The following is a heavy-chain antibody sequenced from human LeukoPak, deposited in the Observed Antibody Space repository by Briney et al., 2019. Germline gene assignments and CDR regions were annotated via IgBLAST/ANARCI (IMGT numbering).Heavy chain of an antibody. V-gene: IGHV3-7*01. CDR1: GFTFTTYW. D-gene: IGHD3-22*01. CDR2: IKQDGSEK. J-gene: IGHJ4*02. Sequence: GGSLRLSCAASGFTFTTYWMSWVRQAPGKGLEWVANIKQDGSEKYYVDSVKGRITISRDNARNSMELQMNSLRAEDTAVYYCARGNDYYDTSGYYYWGQGTLVTVSS. CDR3: ARGNDYYDTSGYYY.